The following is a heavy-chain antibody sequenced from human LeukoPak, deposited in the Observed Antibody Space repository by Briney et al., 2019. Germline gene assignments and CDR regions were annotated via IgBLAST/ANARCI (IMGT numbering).Heavy chain of an antibody. J-gene: IGHJ4*02. CDR3: AGRGYYDFWSGYKGLFDY. V-gene: IGHV4-34*01. CDR2: INHSGST. D-gene: IGHD3-3*01. CDR1: GGSFSGYY. Sequence: SETLSLTCAVYGGSFSGYYWSWIRQPPGKGLEWIGEINHSGSTNYNPSLKSRVTISVDTSKNQFSLKLSSVTAADTAVYYCAGRGYYDFWSGYKGLFDYWGQGTLVTVSS.